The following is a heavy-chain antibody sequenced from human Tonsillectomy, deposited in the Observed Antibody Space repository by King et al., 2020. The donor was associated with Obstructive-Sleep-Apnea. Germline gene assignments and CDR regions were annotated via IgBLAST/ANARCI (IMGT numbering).Heavy chain of an antibody. CDR3: ARNTRSGDC. CDR1: GYTFTNYD. J-gene: IGHJ4*02. D-gene: IGHD3-10*01. CDR2: MNPNSGNT. V-gene: IGHV1-8*01. Sequence: QLVQSGAEVKKPGASVKVSCKASGYTFTNYDINWGRQATGQGLEWMGWMNPNSGNTGYAQKFPGRVTMTRNTSISTAYIELSSLRSEDTALYYCARNTRSGDCWGQGTLVTVSP.